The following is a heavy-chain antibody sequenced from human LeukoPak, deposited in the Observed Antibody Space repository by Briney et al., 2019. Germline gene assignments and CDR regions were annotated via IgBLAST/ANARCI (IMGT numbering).Heavy chain of an antibody. CDR2: IDPSDSYT. CDR1: GYSFTRYW. Sequence: GESLKISCKGSGYSFTRYWISWVRQMPGKGLEWMGRIDPSDSYTHYSPSFQGHVTISADKSISTAYLQWSSLKASDTAMYYCAGQSEAYYYGMDVWGKGTTVTVSS. J-gene: IGHJ6*04. CDR3: AGQSEAYYYGMDV. V-gene: IGHV5-10-1*01.